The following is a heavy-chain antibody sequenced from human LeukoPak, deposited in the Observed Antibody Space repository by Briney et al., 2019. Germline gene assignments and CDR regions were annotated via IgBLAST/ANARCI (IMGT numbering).Heavy chain of an antibody. Sequence: KPGGSLRLSCAASGFTFSDYYMSWIRQAPGKGLEWVPYINSRGRSIYYADSVKGRFTISRDNAKNSLYLQMNSLRADDTAVYYCARDLHCGGDCSIWGQGALVTVSS. J-gene: IGHJ4*02. CDR3: ARDLHCGGDCSI. V-gene: IGHV3-11*01. D-gene: IGHD2-21*02. CDR2: INSRGRSI. CDR1: GFTFSDYY.